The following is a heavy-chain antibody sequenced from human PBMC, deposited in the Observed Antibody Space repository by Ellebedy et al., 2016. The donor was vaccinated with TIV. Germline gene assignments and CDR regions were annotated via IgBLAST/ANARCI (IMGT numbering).Heavy chain of an antibody. CDR2: ISGSGGST. CDR1: GFTFSSYA. D-gene: IGHD3-10*01. J-gene: IGHJ6*02. CDR3: ARGYDGSGSYYYYYGMDV. V-gene: IGHV3-23*01. Sequence: GGSLRLSXAASGFTFSSYAMSWVRQAPGKGLEWVSAISGSGGSTYYADSVKGRFTISRDNSKNTLYLQMISLRAEDTAVYYCARGYDGSGSYYYYYGMDVWGQGTTVTVSS.